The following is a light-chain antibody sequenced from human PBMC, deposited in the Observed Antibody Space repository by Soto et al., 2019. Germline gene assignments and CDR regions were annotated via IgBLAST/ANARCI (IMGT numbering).Light chain of an antibody. CDR3: QQSYSTPWT. CDR2: AAS. J-gene: IGKJ1*01. V-gene: IGKV1-39*01. CDR1: QSISSY. Sequence: IQMTQSPSSLSASVGYRVTITCLASQSISSYLNWNQQKPGKAPKLLIYAASSLQSGVPSRFSGSGSGTDFTLTISSLQPEDFATYYCQQSYSTPWTFGQGTKVDI.